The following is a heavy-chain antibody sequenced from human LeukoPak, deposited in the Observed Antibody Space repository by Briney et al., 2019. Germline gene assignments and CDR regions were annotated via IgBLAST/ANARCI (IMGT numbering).Heavy chain of an antibody. J-gene: IGHJ5*02. D-gene: IGHD2-2*01. Sequence: SETLSLTCALSGYSISSAYYWGWIRQPPGKGVEWIASIQQSGSDDYNPYRKSRGTISTDTSKNQFSLNLRFMNAANTAVYYCARLGYCSSTSCYFETWGQGTLVTVSS. CDR3: ARLGYCSSTSCYFET. V-gene: IGHV4-38-2*01. CDR2: IQQSGSD. CDR1: GYSISSAYY.